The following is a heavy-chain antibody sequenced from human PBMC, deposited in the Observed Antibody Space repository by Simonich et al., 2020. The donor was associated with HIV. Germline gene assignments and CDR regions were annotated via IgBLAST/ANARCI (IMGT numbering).Heavy chain of an antibody. D-gene: IGHD6-13*01. CDR1: GYTFTAYY. CDR3: VRVSIAAAHRHFDY. J-gene: IGHJ4*02. V-gene: IGHV1-2*06. Sequence: QVQLVQSGAEVKKPGSSVKVSCKASGYTFTAYYMHWVREAPGQGLEGRGRSKPNRGGTNYAQKFQGRVTMTRDTSISTAYMELSRLSSDDTAVYYCVRVSIAAAHRHFDYWGQGTLVTVSS. CDR2: SKPNRGGT.